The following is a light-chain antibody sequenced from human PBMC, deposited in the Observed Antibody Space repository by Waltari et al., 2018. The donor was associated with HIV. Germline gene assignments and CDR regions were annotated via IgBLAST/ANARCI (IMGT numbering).Light chain of an antibody. J-gene: IGKJ1*01. Sequence: DIQMTQSPSSLSASVGDRVTITCRASQSIRNYLNWYQQRPGKAPNLLIYAASSLQSGVPSRFSASGFGTDSTLTISSLQPEDFATYYCQQSYSTPRTFGQGTKVDIK. CDR3: QQSYSTPRT. CDR1: QSIRNY. V-gene: IGKV1-39*01. CDR2: AAS.